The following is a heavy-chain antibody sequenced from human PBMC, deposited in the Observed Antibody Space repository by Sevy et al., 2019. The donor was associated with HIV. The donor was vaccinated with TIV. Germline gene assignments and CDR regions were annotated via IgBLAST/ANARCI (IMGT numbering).Heavy chain of an antibody. CDR1: GFSFSSYG. CDR3: ARGEGSGPYYFDY. Sequence: GGSLRLSCVASGFSFSSYGMHWVRQAPGKGLEWVALISYHGTNKYYGDSVRGRFTVSRDNSRNTLYLQMDSLRAEDTAVYYCARGEGSGPYYFDYWGQGTLVTVSS. J-gene: IGHJ4*02. V-gene: IGHV3-30*03. CDR2: ISYHGTNK.